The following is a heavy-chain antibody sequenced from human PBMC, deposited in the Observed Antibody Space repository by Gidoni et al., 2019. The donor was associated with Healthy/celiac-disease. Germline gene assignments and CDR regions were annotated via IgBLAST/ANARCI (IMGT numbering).Heavy chain of an antibody. CDR3: ARDIGEWFSTAWWVDY. CDR1: GYTFTSYG. J-gene: IGHJ4*02. V-gene: IGHV1-18*01. CDR2: ISAYNGNT. D-gene: IGHD5-18*01. Sequence: QVQLVQSGAEVKKPGASVKVSCKASGYTFTSYGISWVRQAPGQGLEWMGWISAYNGNTNYAQKLQGRVTMTTDTSTSTAYMELRSLRADDAAVYYCARDIGEWFSTAWWVDYWGQGTLVTVSS.